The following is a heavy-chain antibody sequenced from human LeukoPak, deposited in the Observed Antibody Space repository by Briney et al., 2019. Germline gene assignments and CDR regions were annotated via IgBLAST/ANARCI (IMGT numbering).Heavy chain of an antibody. D-gene: IGHD3-22*01. CDR3: ARGRNYYDSSGYYYEGDAFDI. CDR2: ISAYSGNT. CDR1: GYTFTSYG. Sequence: ASVKVSCKASGYTFTSYGISWVRQAPGQGLEWMGWISAYSGNTNYAQKLQGRVTMTTDTSTSTAYLELRSLRSEDTAVYYCARGRNYYDSSGYYYEGDAFDIWGQGTMVTVSS. J-gene: IGHJ3*02. V-gene: IGHV1-18*01.